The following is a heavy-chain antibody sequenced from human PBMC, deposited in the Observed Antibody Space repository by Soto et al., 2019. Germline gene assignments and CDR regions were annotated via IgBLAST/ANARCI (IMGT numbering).Heavy chain of an antibody. CDR2: IYYSGST. V-gene: IGHV4-39*01. D-gene: IGHD7-27*01. CDR1: GGSISSSSYY. CDR3: ARHLGSNLGWDAFDI. Sequence: SETLSLTCTVSGGSISSSSYYWGWIRQPPGKGLEWIGSIYYSGSTYYNPSLKSRVTISVDTSKNQFSLKLSSVTAADTAVYYCARHLGSNLGWDAFDIWGQGTMVTVSS. J-gene: IGHJ3*02.